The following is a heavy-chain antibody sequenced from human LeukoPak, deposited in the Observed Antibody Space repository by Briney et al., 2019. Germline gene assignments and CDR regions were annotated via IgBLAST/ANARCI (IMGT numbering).Heavy chain of an antibody. D-gene: IGHD6-13*01. V-gene: IGHV3-33*01. J-gene: IGHJ4*02. CDR2: IWYDGSNK. Sequence: GRSLRLSCAASGFTFSSYGMHWVRQAPGKGLEWVAVIWYDGSNKYYGDSVKGRFTISRDNSKNTLYLQMNGLRAEDTAVYYCARDRYSSSWYLDYWGQGTLVTVSS. CDR1: GFTFSSYG. CDR3: ARDRYSSSWYLDY.